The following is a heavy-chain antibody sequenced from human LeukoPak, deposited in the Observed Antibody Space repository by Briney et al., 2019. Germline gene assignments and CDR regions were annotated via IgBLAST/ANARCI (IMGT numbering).Heavy chain of an antibody. CDR2: ISSSSSYI. V-gene: IGHV3-21*01. J-gene: IGHJ6*03. Sequence: PGGSLRLSCAASGFTFSSYSMNWVRQAPGKGLEWVSSISSSSSYIYYADSVKGRFTISRDNAKNSLYLQMNSLRAEDTAVYYCAREGQMGSGSYIDYYYYYMDVWGKGTTVTVSS. CDR3: AREGQMGSGSYIDYYYYYMDV. CDR1: GFTFSSYS. D-gene: IGHD1-26*01.